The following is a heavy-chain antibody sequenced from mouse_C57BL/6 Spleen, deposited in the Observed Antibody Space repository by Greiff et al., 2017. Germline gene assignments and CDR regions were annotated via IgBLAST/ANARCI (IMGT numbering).Heavy chain of an antibody. Sequence: VQLQQSGAELVQPGASVKLSCTASGFYITDYYMHWVKQRPEQGLEWIGRIDPEDGETKYAPKFQGKATITADTSSNTAYLQISSLTSEDTAIYYCARSDYGSSYGFAYWGQGPLVTVSA. V-gene: IGHV14-2*01. CDR3: ARSDYGSSYGFAY. CDR2: IDPEDGET. CDR1: GFYITDYY. D-gene: IGHD1-1*01. J-gene: IGHJ3*01.